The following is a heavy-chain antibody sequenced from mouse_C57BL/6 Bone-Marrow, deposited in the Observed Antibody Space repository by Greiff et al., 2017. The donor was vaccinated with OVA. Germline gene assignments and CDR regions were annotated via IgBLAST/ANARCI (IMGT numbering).Heavy chain of an antibody. CDR2: ISSGSSTI. J-gene: IGHJ1*03. CDR3: AKGYGKRDLDG. D-gene: IGHD2-10*02. CDR1: GFTFSDYG. Sequence: EVMLVESGGGLVKPGGSLKLSCAASGFTFSDYGMHWVRQAPEKGLEWVAYISSGSSTIYYADTVKGRFTISRDNAKNTLSLQMTSLRSEDAAMYYSAKGYGKRDLDGWGTGTTVTVSS. V-gene: IGHV5-17*01.